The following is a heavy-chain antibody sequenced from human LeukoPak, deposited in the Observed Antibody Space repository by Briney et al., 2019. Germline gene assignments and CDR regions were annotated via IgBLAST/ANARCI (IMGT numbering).Heavy chain of an antibody. V-gene: IGHV3-21*01. D-gene: IGHD3-16*01. Sequence: PGGSLRLSCAASGFTFSSYSMNWVRQSPGEGLEWVSSIDITSSYIYYADSLKGRFTISRDNAKDSLYLQMNSLRAEDTALYYCAGHMDVAYWGSGADAFHIWGQGTMVTVSS. J-gene: IGHJ3*02. CDR2: IDITSSYI. CDR3: AGHMDVAYWGSGADAFHI. CDR1: GFTFSSYS.